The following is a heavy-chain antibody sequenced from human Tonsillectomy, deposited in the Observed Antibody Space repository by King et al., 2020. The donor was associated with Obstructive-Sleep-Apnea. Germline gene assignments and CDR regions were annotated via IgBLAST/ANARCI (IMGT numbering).Heavy chain of an antibody. J-gene: IGHJ4*02. CDR2: IKQDGREK. CDR3: VRIEYYYDSSGYYSYYFDY. CDR1: GFTLSKNW. Sequence: VQLVESGGGLVQPGGSLRLSCVASGFTLSKNWMSWVRQARGKGLEGVANIKQDGREKYYVDSVKGRFTVSRDNTKNSLYLQMNSLRAEDAAVYYCVRIEYYYDSSGYYSYYFDYWGQGTLVTVSS. V-gene: IGHV3-7*03. D-gene: IGHD3-22*01.